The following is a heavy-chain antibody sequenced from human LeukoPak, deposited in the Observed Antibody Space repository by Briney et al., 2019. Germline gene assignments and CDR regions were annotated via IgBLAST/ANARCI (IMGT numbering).Heavy chain of an antibody. CDR2: IRYDGSRI. D-gene: IGHD5-18*01. CDR1: GFTFSGSG. CDR3: AKAVVEYSYVLTYYMDV. V-gene: IGHV3-30*02. J-gene: IGHJ6*03. Sequence: PGGSLRLSCAASGFTFSGSGMHWVRRAPGKGLEWVAFIRYDGSRILHGESVKGRFAISRDNSENTLFLQLNSLRVEDSAVYYCAKAVVEYSYVLTYYMDVWGKGTTVTVSS.